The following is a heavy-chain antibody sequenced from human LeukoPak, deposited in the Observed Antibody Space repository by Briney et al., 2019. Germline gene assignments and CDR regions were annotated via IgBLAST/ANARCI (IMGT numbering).Heavy chain of an antibody. CDR3: AGSSGS. CDR2: IKQDGSEI. V-gene: IGHV3-7*01. J-gene: IGHJ5*02. CDR1: GFTFGSYW. D-gene: IGHD3-22*01. Sequence: GGSLRLSCAASGFTFGSYWMTWVRQAPGKGLEWVANIKQDGSEIYYVDSVKGRFTISRDNAKNSLYLQMNSLRAEDTAVYYCAGSSGSWGQGTLVTVSS.